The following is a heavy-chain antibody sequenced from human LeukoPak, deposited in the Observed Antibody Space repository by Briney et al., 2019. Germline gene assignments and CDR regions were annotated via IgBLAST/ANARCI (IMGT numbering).Heavy chain of an antibody. CDR1: GFTFSSYA. D-gene: IGHD3-22*01. J-gene: IGHJ4*02. Sequence: PGGSLRLSCAASGFTFSSYAMTWVRQAPGKGLEWVSKISVSGGDAYYAASVKGRFTISRDNSRNALYPQMNSLRAEDTALYYCAGRYYYDNSGYYNDYWGQGTLVTVSS. V-gene: IGHV3-23*01. CDR2: ISVSGGDA. CDR3: AGRYYYDNSGYYNDY.